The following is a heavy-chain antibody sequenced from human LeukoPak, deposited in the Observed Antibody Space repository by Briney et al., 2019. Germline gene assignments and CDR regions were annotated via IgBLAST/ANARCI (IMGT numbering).Heavy chain of an antibody. V-gene: IGHV4-59*01. CDR2: IYYSGST. J-gene: IGHJ6*02. D-gene: IGHD2-15*01. Sequence: PSETLSLTCTVSGGSISSYYWSWIRQPPGKGLEWIGYIYYSGSTNYNPSLKSRVTISVDTSKNQFSLKLSSVTAVDTAVYYCARDQKGGSTFYYYYGMDVWGQGTTVTVSS. CDR1: GGSISSYY. CDR3: ARDQKGGSTFYYYYGMDV.